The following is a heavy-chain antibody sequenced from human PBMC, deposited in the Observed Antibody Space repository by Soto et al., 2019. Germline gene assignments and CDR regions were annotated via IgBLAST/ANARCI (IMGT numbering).Heavy chain of an antibody. CDR3: ARHGSY. CDR1: GVSITDTSYY. J-gene: IGHJ4*02. CDR2: IYFSGST. V-gene: IGHV4-39*01. Sequence: QLQLQESGPGLVKPSETLSLTCTVSGVSITDTSYYWGWIRQPPGKGLEWIGTIYFSGSTFYNPSLKSRLTISVDTSKNLFSLRQSSVTAADTAVYYCARHGSYWGQGTLVAVSS.